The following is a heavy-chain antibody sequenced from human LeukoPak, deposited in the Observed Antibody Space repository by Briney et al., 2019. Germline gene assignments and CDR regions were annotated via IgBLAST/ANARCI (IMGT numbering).Heavy chain of an antibody. CDR2: IYYSGST. CDR1: GGSISSYY. CDR3: ANTYCSGGSCYPFDI. V-gene: IGHV4-59*01. Sequence: SETLSLTCTVSGGSISSYYWSWIRQPPGKGLEWIGYIYYSGSTNYNPSIKSRVTISVDTSKNQFSLKLSSVTAADTAVYYCANTYCSGGSCYPFDIWGQGTMVTVSS. J-gene: IGHJ3*02. D-gene: IGHD2-15*01.